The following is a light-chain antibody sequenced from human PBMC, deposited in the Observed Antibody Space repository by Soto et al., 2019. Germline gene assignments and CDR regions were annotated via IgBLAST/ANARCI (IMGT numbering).Light chain of an antibody. V-gene: IGKV1-33*01. CDR3: QQYETLPT. J-gene: IGKJ5*01. Sequence: EIQLTQSPSSLSASVGDRVTITFQASQNINNYVNWYQQKPGRATKLLIYDESNLEAGVPSRFRGSGSGTDFTFTISRLQPEDIATYYCQQYETLPTFGQGTRLEIK. CDR1: QNINNY. CDR2: DES.